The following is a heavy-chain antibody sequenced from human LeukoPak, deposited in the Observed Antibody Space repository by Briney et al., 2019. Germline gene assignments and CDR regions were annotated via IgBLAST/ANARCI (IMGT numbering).Heavy chain of an antibody. CDR2: IKQDGSEK. Sequence: GGSLRLSCAASGFTFSSFWMSWVRQAPGKGLEWVANIKQDGSEKYYVDSVKGRFTISRDNAKNSLYLQMNSLRAEDTAVYYCARLLKMYYYDSSGYYDYWGQGTLVTVSS. V-gene: IGHV3-7*01. CDR1: GFTFSSFW. CDR3: ARLLKMYYYDSSGYYDY. D-gene: IGHD3-22*01. J-gene: IGHJ4*02.